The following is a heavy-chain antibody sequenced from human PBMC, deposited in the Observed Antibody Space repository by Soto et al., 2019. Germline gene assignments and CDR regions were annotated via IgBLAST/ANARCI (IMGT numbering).Heavy chain of an antibody. CDR3: ARAGGYDFWSGLYDY. CDR2: IYYSGST. D-gene: IGHD3-3*01. J-gene: IGHJ4*02. Sequence: SETLSLTCTVSGGSFTSYYWSWIRQPPGKGLEWIGYIYYSGSTNYNPSLKSRVTISLDTSKNQFSLKLSSVTAADTAVYYCARAGGYDFWSGLYDYWGQGTLVTVSS. V-gene: IGHV4-59*01. CDR1: GGSFTSYY.